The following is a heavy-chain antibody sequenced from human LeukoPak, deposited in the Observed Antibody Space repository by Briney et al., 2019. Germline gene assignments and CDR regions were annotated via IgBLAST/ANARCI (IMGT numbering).Heavy chain of an antibody. Sequence: GGSLRLSCAASGFTFSSYAMSWVRQAPGKGLEWVSAISGSGGSTYYADSVKGRFTISRDNSKNTLYLQMNSLRAEDTAVYYCAKDLRRFGIAVAAGLSGGFDYWGQGTLVTVSS. V-gene: IGHV3-23*01. D-gene: IGHD6-19*01. CDR2: ISGSGGST. CDR3: AKDLRRFGIAVAAGLSGGFDY. CDR1: GFTFSSYA. J-gene: IGHJ4*02.